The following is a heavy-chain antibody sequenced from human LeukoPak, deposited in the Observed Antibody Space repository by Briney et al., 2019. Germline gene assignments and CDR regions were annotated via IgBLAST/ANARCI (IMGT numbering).Heavy chain of an antibody. V-gene: IGHV1-2*02. CDR1: GYTFTGYY. CDR2: INPNSGGT. CDR3: ARDGGLDY. J-gene: IGHJ4*02. D-gene: IGHD3-3*01. Sequence: ASVKVSCKTSGYTFTGYYTHWVRQAPGQGLEWMGWINPNSGGTNYAQEFQGRVTMTRDTSISTAYMELSRLRSDDTAVYYCARDGGLDYWGQGTLVTVSS.